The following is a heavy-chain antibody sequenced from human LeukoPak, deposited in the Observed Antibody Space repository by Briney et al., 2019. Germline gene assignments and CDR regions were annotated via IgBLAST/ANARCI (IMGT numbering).Heavy chain of an antibody. CDR3: ASRTRPDVGAFDI. J-gene: IGHJ3*02. D-gene: IGHD6-6*01. CDR2: MNPNSGNT. V-gene: IGHV1-8*01. Sequence: ASVKVSCKASGYTFTSYDINWMRQATGQGLEWMGWMNPNSGNTGYAQKFQGRVTMTRNTSISTAYMELSSLRSEDTAVYYCASRTRPDVGAFDIWGQGTMVTVSS. CDR1: GYTFTSYD.